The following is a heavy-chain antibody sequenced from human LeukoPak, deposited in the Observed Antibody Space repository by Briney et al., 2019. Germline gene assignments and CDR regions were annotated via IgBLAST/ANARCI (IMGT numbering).Heavy chain of an antibody. V-gene: IGHV4-39*07. CDR2: IYYSGST. Sequence: SETLSLTCTVSGGSISSSSYYWGWIRQPPGTGLEWIGSIYYSGSTYYNPSLKSRVTISVDTSKNQFSLKLSSVTAADTAVYYCARGGSSGWYPVALNNWFDPWGQGTLVTVSS. CDR3: ARGGSSGWYPVALNNWFDP. CDR1: GGSISSSSYY. J-gene: IGHJ5*02. D-gene: IGHD6-19*01.